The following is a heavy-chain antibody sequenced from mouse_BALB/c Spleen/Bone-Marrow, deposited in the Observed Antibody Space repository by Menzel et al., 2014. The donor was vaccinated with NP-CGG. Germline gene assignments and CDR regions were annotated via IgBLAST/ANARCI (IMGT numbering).Heavy chain of an antibody. CDR2: INPSNGGT. D-gene: IGHD2-4*01. CDR1: GYTFTSYY. J-gene: IGHJ3*01. V-gene: IGHV1S16*01. CDR3: TIGDDYDEEFAY. Sequence: QVQLQQSGAELVKPGASVKLSCKASGYTFTSYYMYWVKQRPGQGLEWIGGINPSNGGTNFNEKFKSKATLTVDKSSSTAYMQLSSLTSEDSAVYYCTIGDDYDEEFAYWGQGTLVTVSA.